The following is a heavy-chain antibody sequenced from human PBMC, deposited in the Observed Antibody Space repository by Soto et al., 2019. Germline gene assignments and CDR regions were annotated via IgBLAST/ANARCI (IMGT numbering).Heavy chain of an antibody. Sequence: QVQLQESGPGLVKPSQTLSLTCTVSGGSISSGGYYWSWIRQHPGKGLEWIGYIYYSGTTYYNPSLKSRVTISVDTSKNQFSLNLSSVTSADTAVYYCTRYDSGWPSFDYWGQGTLVTVSS. CDR2: IYYSGTT. CDR1: GGSISSGGYY. J-gene: IGHJ4*02. V-gene: IGHV4-31*03. CDR3: TRYDSGWPSFDY. D-gene: IGHD6-19*01.